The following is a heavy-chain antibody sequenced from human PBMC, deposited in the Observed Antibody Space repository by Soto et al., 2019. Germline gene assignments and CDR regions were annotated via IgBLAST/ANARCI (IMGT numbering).Heavy chain of an antibody. CDR2: IIPIFGTA. J-gene: IGHJ6*02. Sequence: QVQLVQSGAEVKKPGSSVKVSCKASGGTFSSYAISWVRQAPGQGLDWMGGIIPIFGTANYAQKFQGRVTITADKSTSTAYRELSSLRSEDTAVYYCARRGTTTVTTRPYYYGMDVWGQGTTVTVSS. CDR3: ARRGTTTVTTRPYYYGMDV. V-gene: IGHV1-69*06. CDR1: GGTFSSYA. D-gene: IGHD4-17*01.